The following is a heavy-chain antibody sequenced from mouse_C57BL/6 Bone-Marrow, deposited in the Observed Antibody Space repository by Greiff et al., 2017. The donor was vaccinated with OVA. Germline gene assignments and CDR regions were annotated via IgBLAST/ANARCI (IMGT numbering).Heavy chain of an antibody. CDR2: IWTGGGT. D-gene: IGHD1-1*01. Sequence: VKLQESGPGLVAPSQSLSITCTVSGFSLTSYAISWVRQPPGKGLEWLGVIWTGGGTNYNSALKSRLSISKDNSKSQVFLKMNSLQTDDTARYYCARGPIYYYGSSPYAMDYWGQGTSVTVSS. CDR3: ARGPIYYYGSSPYAMDY. CDR1: GFSLTSYA. J-gene: IGHJ4*01. V-gene: IGHV2-9-1*01.